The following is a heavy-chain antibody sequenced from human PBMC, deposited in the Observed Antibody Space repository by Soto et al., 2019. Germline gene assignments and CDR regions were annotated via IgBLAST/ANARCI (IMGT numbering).Heavy chain of an antibody. CDR1: GHTFTNYD. CDR3: ARVWGSIDY. Sequence: QVQLVQSGAEVKKPGASVKVSCKASGHTFTNYDINWVRQATGQGLEWMGWMNPKSGNTGFAQQFQGRVTMTRNTAISTAYMELSSLRSEDTAVYYCARVWGSIDYWGQGTLVTVSS. CDR2: MNPKSGNT. V-gene: IGHV1-8*01. D-gene: IGHD3-16*01. J-gene: IGHJ4*02.